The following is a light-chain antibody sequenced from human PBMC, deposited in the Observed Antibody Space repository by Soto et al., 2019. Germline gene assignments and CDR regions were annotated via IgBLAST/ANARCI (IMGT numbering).Light chain of an antibody. Sequence: DIVMTQSPLSLPVTPGEPASISCRSSQSLLHRNGYNYLDWYLQKPGLSPQLLIYLGSNRASGVPDRFSGSGSGKDFTLKISRVEAEDVGVYYCMQALQTPVTFGQGTKLQIK. CDR3: MQALQTPVT. V-gene: IGKV2-28*01. CDR1: QSLLHRNGYNY. CDR2: LGS. J-gene: IGKJ2*01.